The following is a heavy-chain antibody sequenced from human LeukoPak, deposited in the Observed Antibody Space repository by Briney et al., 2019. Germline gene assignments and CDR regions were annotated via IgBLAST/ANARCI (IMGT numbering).Heavy chain of an antibody. CDR1: GYTFTNYW. Sequence: GESLKISCKCSGYTFTNYWIGWVRQIPGKGLEWMGIIYPGDSDPRYSPPFQGQVTLSADKSISTAYLQWSSLKASDTAMYYCARRGDYGSPFDYWGQGTLVTVSS. J-gene: IGHJ4*02. V-gene: IGHV5-51*01. CDR3: ARRGDYGSPFDY. CDR2: IYPGDSDP. D-gene: IGHD4-17*01.